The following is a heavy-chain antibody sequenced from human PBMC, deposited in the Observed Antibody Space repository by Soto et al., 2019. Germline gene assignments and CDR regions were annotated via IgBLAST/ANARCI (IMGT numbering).Heavy chain of an antibody. CDR1: GGSISSYY. CDR3: ARDGPGVDYFDY. J-gene: IGHJ4*02. Sequence: SETLSLTCTVSGGSISSYYWSWIRQPPGKGLEWIGYIYYSGSTNYNPSLKSRVTISVDTSKNQFSLKLSSVTAADTAVYYCARDGPGVDYFDYWGQGAVVTVSS. D-gene: IGHD2-15*01. V-gene: IGHV4-59*01. CDR2: IYYSGST.